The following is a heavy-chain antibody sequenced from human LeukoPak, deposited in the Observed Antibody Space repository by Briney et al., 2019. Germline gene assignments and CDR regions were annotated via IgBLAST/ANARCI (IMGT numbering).Heavy chain of an antibody. CDR3: TVPASGGNWFDP. J-gene: IGHJ5*02. Sequence: GGSLRLSCAASGFSFSGSAIHWVRQAPGKVLEWVGRIRGAGYSDAPAYVASVRGRFTISRDDSKSTAYLQMNSLKAEDTAVYYCTVPASGGNWFDPWGPGTLVTVSS. CDR1: GFSFSGSA. D-gene: IGHD2-2*01. CDR2: IRGAGYSDAP. V-gene: IGHV3-73*01.